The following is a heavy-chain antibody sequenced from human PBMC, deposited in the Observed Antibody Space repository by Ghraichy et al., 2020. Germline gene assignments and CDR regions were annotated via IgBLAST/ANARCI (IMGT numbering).Heavy chain of an antibody. CDR1: GFTFDNYD. Sequence: GGSLRLSCAGSGFTFDNYDMSWVRQAPGQGLEWVASISDSGIATYYADSVKGRFTISRDNLKNTLYLQMDRLRAEDTARYYCAKEPGRGVVGTGGAFHVWGRGTMFTVS. V-gene: IGHV3-23*01. D-gene: IGHD3-3*01. J-gene: IGHJ3*01. CDR2: ISDSGIAT. CDR3: AKEPGRGVVGTGGAFHV.